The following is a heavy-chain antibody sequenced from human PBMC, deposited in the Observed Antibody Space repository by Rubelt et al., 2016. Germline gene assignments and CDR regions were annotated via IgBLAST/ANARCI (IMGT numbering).Heavy chain of an antibody. V-gene: IGHV4-34*01. Sequence: QVQLQQWGAGLLKPSETLSLTCTVSGASMNSHYWNWIRQPAGKGLEWIGEINHSGSTNYNPSLKSRVTISADTSKNQFSLNLNSVTAADTAVYYCARGLDPTETGADWGQGTLVTVSS. CDR2: INHSGST. CDR1: GASMNSHY. CDR3: ARGLDPTETGAD. J-gene: IGHJ4*02. D-gene: IGHD3-10*01.